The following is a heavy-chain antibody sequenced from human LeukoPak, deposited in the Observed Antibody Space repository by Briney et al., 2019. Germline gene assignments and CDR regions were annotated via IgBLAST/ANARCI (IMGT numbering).Heavy chain of an antibody. D-gene: IGHD3-22*01. CDR1: GGSFSGYY. V-gene: IGHV4-34*01. J-gene: IGHJ4*02. CDR2: INHSGST. CDR3: ARGPKVPRITMIVVVPTGNFGY. Sequence: SETLSLTCAVYGGSFSGYYWSWIRQPPGKGLEWIGEINHSGSTNYNPSLKSRVTISVDTSKNQFSLKLSSVTAADTAVYYCARGPKVPRITMIVVVPTGNFGYWGQGTLVTVSS.